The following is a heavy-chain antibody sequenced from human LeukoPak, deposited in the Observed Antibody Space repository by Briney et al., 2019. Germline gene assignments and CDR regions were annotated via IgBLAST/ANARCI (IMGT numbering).Heavy chain of an antibody. CDR3: ARALVVPAAILSSNYWYFDL. J-gene: IGHJ2*01. V-gene: IGHV1-2*04. Sequence: GASVKVSCKASGYTFTGYYMHWVRQAPGQGLEWMGWINPNSGGTNYAQKFQGWVTMTRDTSISTAYMELSRLRSDDTAVYYCARALVVPAAILSSNYWYFDLWGRGTLVTVSS. CDR1: GYTFTGYY. D-gene: IGHD2-2*01. CDR2: INPNSGGT.